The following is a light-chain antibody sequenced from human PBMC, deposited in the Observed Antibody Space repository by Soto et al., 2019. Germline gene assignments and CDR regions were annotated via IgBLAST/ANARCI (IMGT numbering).Light chain of an antibody. Sequence: EIVMTQSPATLSVSPGERATLSCRASQGVSSNLAWYQQKPGQAPSLLIYGASTRATGIPARFSGSGSGTEFTLTISSLKSEDFAIYFCQQYNNWPPDRTFGQGTKVEIK. CDR1: QGVSSN. CDR2: GAS. J-gene: IGKJ1*01. CDR3: QQYNNWPPDRT. V-gene: IGKV3-15*01.